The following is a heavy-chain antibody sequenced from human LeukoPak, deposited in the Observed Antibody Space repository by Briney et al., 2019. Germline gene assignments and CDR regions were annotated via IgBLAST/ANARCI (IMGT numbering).Heavy chain of an antibody. J-gene: IGHJ3*02. CDR2: IIPIFGTA. CDR3: ARDRCSGGSCYEGDAFDI. V-gene: IGHV1-69*13. Sequence: GASVKVSCKASGGTFSSYAISWVRQAPGQGLEWMGGIIPIFGTANYAQKFQGRVTITADESTSTAYTELSSLRSEDTAVYYCARDRCSGGSCYEGDAFDIWGQGTMVTVSS. CDR1: GGTFSSYA. D-gene: IGHD2-15*01.